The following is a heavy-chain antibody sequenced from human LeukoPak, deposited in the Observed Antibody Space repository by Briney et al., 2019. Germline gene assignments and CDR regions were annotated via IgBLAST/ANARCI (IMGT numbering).Heavy chain of an antibody. Sequence: GGSLRLSCTASGFTFSTYWMTWVRQAPGKGLEWVAHINPDGNRRRFVDSVEGRFTISRDNADNSLSLQMNNLRADDTAVYYCARDSGWFRFECWGQGTLVTVSS. CDR1: GFTFSTYW. J-gene: IGHJ4*02. D-gene: IGHD6-19*01. CDR2: INPDGNRR. CDR3: ARDSGWFRFEC. V-gene: IGHV3-7*03.